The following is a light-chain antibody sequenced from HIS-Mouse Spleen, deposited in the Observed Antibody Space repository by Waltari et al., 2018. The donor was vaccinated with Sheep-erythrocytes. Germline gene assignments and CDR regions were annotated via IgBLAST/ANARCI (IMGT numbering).Light chain of an antibody. CDR3: SSYTSSSSYV. V-gene: IGLV2-14*03. Sequence: QSALTQPASVSGSPGQSITISCTGTSSDVGGYNYVSWYQQQPGKAPKLMIYDVSNRPSVVSNPFSCSKSVNTASLTISGLQAEDEADYYCSSYTSSSSYVFGTGTKVTVL. CDR2: DVS. J-gene: IGLJ1*01. CDR1: SSDVGGYNY.